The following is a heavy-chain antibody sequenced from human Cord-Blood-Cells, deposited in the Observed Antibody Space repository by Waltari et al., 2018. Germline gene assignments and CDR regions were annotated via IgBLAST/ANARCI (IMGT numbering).Heavy chain of an antibody. CDR2: INHSGST. J-gene: IGHJ6*03. V-gene: IGHV4-34*01. Sequence: QVQLQQWGAGLLKPSETLSLTCAVYGGSFSGYYWSWIRQPPGKGLAWIGEINHSGSTNYNPSLKSRVTISVDTSKNQFSLKLSSVTAADTAVYYCASHNYYYYYMDVWGKGTTVTVSS. CDR3: ASHNYYYYYMDV. CDR1: GGSFSGYY.